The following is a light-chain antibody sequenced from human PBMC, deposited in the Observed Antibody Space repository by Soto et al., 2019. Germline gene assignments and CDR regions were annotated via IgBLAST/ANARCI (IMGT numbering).Light chain of an antibody. V-gene: IGKV1-39*01. CDR3: QQSLTTPGT. CDR2: AAS. J-gene: IGKJ1*01. CDR1: QSISTY. Sequence: DIQMTQSPSSLSASVGDRVTITCRASQSISTYLNWYQQKPGKAPKLLIYAASSLQSGVPSRFSGSGSGTDFTLTISSLQPEDFATYYCQQSLTTPGTFGQGTKVEIK.